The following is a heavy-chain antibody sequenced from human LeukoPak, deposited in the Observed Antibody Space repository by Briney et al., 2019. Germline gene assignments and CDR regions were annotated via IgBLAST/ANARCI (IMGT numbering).Heavy chain of an antibody. CDR2: ISSSSSYI. V-gene: IGHV3-21*01. CDR1: GFTFSSYS. Sequence: PGESLRLSCAASGFTFSSYSMNWVRQAPGKGLEWVSSISSSSSYIYYADSVKGRFTISRDNAKNSLYLQMNSLRAEDTAVYYCARVVSERFGESYFDYWGQGTLVTVSS. D-gene: IGHD3-10*01. J-gene: IGHJ4*02. CDR3: ARVVSERFGESYFDY.